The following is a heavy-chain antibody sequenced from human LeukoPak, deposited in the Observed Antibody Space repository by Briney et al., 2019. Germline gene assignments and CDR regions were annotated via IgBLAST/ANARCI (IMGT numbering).Heavy chain of an antibody. CDR1: GFTFSSYG. J-gene: IGHJ4*02. CDR3: ARDLNLDYGDYFDY. CDR2: IRYDGRNK. D-gene: IGHD4-17*01. Sequence: GSLRLSCAASGFTFSSYGMNWVRQAPGKGLEWVAFIRYDGRNKYYADSVKGRFTISRDNSKNTLYLQMNSLRAEDTAVYYCARDLNLDYGDYFDYWGQGTLVTVSS. V-gene: IGHV3-30*02.